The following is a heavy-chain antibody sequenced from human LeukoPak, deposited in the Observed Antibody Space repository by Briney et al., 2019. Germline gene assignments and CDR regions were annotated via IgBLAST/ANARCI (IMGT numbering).Heavy chain of an antibody. CDR1: GFTVSTNY. D-gene: IGHD4-17*01. V-gene: IGHV3-53*01. J-gene: IGHJ4*02. CDR3: ARAVHYDERLDY. CDR2: IYSGGAT. Sequence: PGGSLRLSCAASGFTVSTNYMSWVRQAPGKGLEWVSVIYSGGATFYADSVKGRFTISRDNAKNSLYLQMNSLRAEDTAVYYCARAVHYDERLDYWGQGTLVTVSS.